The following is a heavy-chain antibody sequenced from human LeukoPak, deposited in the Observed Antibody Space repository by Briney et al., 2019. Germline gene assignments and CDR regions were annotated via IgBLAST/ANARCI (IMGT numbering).Heavy chain of an antibody. J-gene: IGHJ4*02. CDR3: ANDDYSNQTPGPGGYADHDY. CDR1: GFIFRNYG. D-gene: IGHD4-4*01. Sequence: TGGSLRLSCVASGFIFRNYGMHWARLAPGKGLEWVALISYDGINQQYADSVKGRFTISRVNSKNTLYLQMNSLRAEDTAVYYCANDDYSNQTPGPGGYADHDYWGQGTLVTVSS. CDR2: ISYDGINQ. V-gene: IGHV3-30*18.